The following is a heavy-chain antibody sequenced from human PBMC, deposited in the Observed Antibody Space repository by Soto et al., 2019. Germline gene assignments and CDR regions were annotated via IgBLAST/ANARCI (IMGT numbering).Heavy chain of an antibody. CDR3: TGEGESGY. V-gene: IGHV3-30*03. J-gene: IGHJ4*02. CDR2: ISRDGGTK. Sequence: QVQLVESGGGVVQPGRSLRLSCAVSGFTVSTYGMHWVRQAPGKGLEWVAVISRDGGTKYYADSVKGRFTISRDNSRNTLFLEMNSLGGGDMAVYYCTGEGESGYWGQGTLVTVSS. D-gene: IGHD2-8*02. CDR1: GFTVSTYG.